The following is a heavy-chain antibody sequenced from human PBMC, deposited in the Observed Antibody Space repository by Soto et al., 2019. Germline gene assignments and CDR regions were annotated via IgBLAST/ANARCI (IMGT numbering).Heavy chain of an antibody. J-gene: IGHJ6*02. V-gene: IGHV1-69*06. CDR2: INPISGTA. D-gene: IGHD3-3*01. CDR1: GYTFTDYD. CDR3: ARDRAFWSGYWLDGMDV. Sequence: SVKVSCKASGYTFTDYDINWVRQAPGQGLEWMGGINPISGTANYAHKFQGRVTITEDNSTSTAYMELSSLRSEDTAVYYCARDRAFWSGYWLDGMDVWGQGTTVTVSS.